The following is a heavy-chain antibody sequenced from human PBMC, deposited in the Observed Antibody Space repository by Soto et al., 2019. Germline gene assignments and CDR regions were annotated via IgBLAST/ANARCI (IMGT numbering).Heavy chain of an antibody. CDR3: ATALGYCTNGVCYTPWRNYYYMDV. Sequence: AAVKVSCKVCGYTLTELSMHWVRQAPGKGLEWMGGFDPEDGETIYAQKFQGRVTMTEDTSTDTAYMELSSLRSEDTAVYYCATALGYCTNGVCYTPWRNYYYMDVWGKGTTVTVSS. J-gene: IGHJ6*03. V-gene: IGHV1-24*01. CDR1: GYTLTELS. D-gene: IGHD2-8*01. CDR2: FDPEDGET.